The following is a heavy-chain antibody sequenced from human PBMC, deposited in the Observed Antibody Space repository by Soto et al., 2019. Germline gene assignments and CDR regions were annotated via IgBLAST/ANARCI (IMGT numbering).Heavy chain of an antibody. Sequence: GESLKISCKGSGYSFTSYWIGWVRQMPGKGLEWMGIIYPGDSDTRYSPSFQGQVTISADKSISTAYLQWSSLKASDTAMYYCATWPDRYGGNDHSDYWGQGTLVTVSS. CDR1: GYSFTSYW. J-gene: IGHJ4*02. D-gene: IGHD5-12*01. V-gene: IGHV5-51*01. CDR3: ATWPDRYGGNDHSDY. CDR2: IYPGDSDT.